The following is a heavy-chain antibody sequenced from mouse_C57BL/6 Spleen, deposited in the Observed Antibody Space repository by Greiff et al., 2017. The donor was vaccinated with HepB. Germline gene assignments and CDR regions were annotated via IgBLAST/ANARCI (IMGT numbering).Heavy chain of an antibody. CDR1: GYTFTSYW. CDR3: ARDSSGPNFDY. D-gene: IGHD3-2*02. J-gene: IGHJ2*01. V-gene: IGHV1-59*01. Sequence: QVQLQQPEAELVRPGTSVKLSCTASGYTFTSYWMHWVKQRPGQGLEWIGVIDPSDSYTNYNQKFKGKATLTVDTSSSTAYMQLSSLTSEDSAVYYCARDSSGPNFDYWGQGTTLTVSS. CDR2: IDPSDSYT.